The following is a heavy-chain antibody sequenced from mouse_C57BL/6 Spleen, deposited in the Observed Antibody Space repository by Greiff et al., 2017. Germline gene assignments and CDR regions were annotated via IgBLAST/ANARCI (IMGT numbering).Heavy chain of an antibody. CDR3: ARRDGSSYWYFDV. V-gene: IGHV1-64*01. Sequence: QVQLQQPGAELVKPGASVQLSCKASGYTFTSYWMHWVKQRPGQGLEWIGMIHPNSGSTNYNEKFKSKATLTVDKSSSTAYMQLSSLTSEDSAVYYCARRDGSSYWYFDVWGTGTTVTVSS. CDR1: GYTFTSYW. D-gene: IGHD1-1*01. CDR2: IHPNSGST. J-gene: IGHJ1*03.